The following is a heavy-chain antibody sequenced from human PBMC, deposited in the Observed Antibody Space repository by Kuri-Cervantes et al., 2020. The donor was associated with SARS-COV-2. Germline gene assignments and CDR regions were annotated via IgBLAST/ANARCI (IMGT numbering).Heavy chain of an antibody. CDR3: AKGSLYYYGSGGGDY. V-gene: IGHV3-33*06. D-gene: IGHD3-10*01. CDR1: GFTFSSYG. Sequence: GGSLRLSCAASGFTFSSYGMHWVRPAPGKGLEWVAVIWYDGSNKYYADSVKGRFTISRDNSKNTLYLQMNSLRAEDTAVYYCAKGSLYYYGSGGGDYWGQGTLVTVSS. J-gene: IGHJ4*02. CDR2: IWYDGSNK.